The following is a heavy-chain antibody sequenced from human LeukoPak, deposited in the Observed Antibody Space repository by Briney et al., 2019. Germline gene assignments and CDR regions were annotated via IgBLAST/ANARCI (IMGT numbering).Heavy chain of an antibody. CDR2: ISSDGSVT. J-gene: IGHJ4*02. Sequence: GESLRLSCAVSGFSFSNYWMHWVRQGPGKGLVWVSYISSDGSVTKYAASVKGRFTISRDNAVNTLYLQMNSLRVEDTAVYYCVRGSLRLPRSTPDYWGQGTLVTVSS. CDR3: VRGSLRLPRSTPDY. V-gene: IGHV3-74*03. CDR1: GFSFSNYW. D-gene: IGHD2-21*02.